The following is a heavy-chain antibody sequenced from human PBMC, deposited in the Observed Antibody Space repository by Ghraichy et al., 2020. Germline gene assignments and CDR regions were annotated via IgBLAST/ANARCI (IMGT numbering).Heavy chain of an antibody. CDR3: VRSMGRAGAGMDV. CDR2: IDWDDDK. D-gene: IGHD3-10*01. V-gene: IGHV2-70*01. CDR1: GFSLSTRPMC. Sequence: SGPTLVKPTQTLTLTCTFSGFSLSTRPMCVSWIRQPPGKALEWLALIDWDDDKHYSTSLKTRLTISKDTSKNQVVLTMTNMDPMDTATYYCVRSMGRAGAGMDVWGQGTTVTVSS. J-gene: IGHJ6*02.